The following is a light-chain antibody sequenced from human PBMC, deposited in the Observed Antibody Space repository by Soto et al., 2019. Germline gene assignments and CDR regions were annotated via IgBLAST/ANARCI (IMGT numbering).Light chain of an antibody. CDR2: GAS. V-gene: IGKV3-15*01. CDR3: QQYNDWPPA. J-gene: IGKJ1*01. Sequence: TVMTQSPATLSVSPGERVTLSCRASQSVNTNLAWYQQKPGQGPRLLVYGASTRATGVPIRFSGSGSGTEFALTISSLQSEDLAVYHCQQYNDWPPALGQGTKVEIK. CDR1: QSVNTN.